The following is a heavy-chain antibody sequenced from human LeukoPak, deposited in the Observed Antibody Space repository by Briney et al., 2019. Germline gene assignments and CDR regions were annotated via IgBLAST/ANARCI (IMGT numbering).Heavy chain of an antibody. D-gene: IGHD6-19*01. CDR2: ISYDGSNK. V-gene: IGHV3-30*04. J-gene: IGHJ4*02. CDR3: ARYRAIAVAGNFDY. CDR1: GFAFSSYA. Sequence: GKSLRLSCAASGFAFSSYAMHWVRQAAGKGLEWVAVISYDGSNKYYADSVKGRFTISRDNSKNTLYLQMNSLRAEDTAVYYCARYRAIAVAGNFDYWGQGTLVTVSS.